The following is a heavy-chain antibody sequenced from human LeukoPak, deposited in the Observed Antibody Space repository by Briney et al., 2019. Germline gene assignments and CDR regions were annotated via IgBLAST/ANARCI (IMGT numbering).Heavy chain of an antibody. CDR2: IIPILGIA. Sequence: SVKVSCKASGGTFSSYAISWVRQAPGQGLEWMGRIIPILGIANYAQKFQGRVTTPADKSTSTAYMELSSLRSEDTAVYYCARGGSSWYGDHFDYWGQGTLVTVSS. D-gene: IGHD6-13*01. CDR3: ARGGSSWYGDHFDY. J-gene: IGHJ4*02. CDR1: GGTFSSYA. V-gene: IGHV1-69*04.